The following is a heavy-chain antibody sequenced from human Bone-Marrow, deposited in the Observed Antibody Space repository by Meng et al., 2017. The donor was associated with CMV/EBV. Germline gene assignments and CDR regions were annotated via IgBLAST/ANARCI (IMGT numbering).Heavy chain of an antibody. Sequence: GSLRLSCTVSGVSITSDHYWGWIRQPPGKGQEWIGSVYYNGSPYYSPSLKGRVIISVDTSKNEFSLMVTSVTAADTATYYCARPTGSFGNYAYWGQGSLVTVSS. D-gene: IGHD3-10*01. CDR2: VYYNGSP. CDR1: GVSITSDHY. J-gene: IGHJ4*02. V-gene: IGHV4-39*01. CDR3: ARPTGSFGNYAY.